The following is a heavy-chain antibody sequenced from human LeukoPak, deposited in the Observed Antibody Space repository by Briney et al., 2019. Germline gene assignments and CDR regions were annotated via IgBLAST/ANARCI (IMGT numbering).Heavy chain of an antibody. CDR2: ISASGGTT. J-gene: IGHJ4*02. CDR1: GFTFNSYA. D-gene: IGHD4-17*01. CDR3: ARDLYGDYVFDY. V-gene: IGHV3-23*01. Sequence: GGSLRLSCAASGFTFNSYAMSWVRQAPGKGLEWVSAISASGGTTYYADSVKGRFTISRDNAKNSLYLQMNSLRAEDTAVYYCARDLYGDYVFDYWGQGTLVTVSS.